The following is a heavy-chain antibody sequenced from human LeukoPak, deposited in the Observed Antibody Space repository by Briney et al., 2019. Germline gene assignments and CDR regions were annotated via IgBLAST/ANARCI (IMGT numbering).Heavy chain of an antibody. J-gene: IGHJ4*02. CDR2: MYNSWRD. Sequence: PSETLSLTCTVSGGSISSSSYYWGWIRQPPGKGLGWIGTMYNSWRDYYNPSLKSRVTISGVTSQNQFSLKLRSVTAADTAVYYCARFSGYIYGYDYWGQGTLVTVSS. CDR3: ARFSGYIYGYDY. D-gene: IGHD5-18*01. CDR1: GGSISSSSYY. V-gene: IGHV4-39*01.